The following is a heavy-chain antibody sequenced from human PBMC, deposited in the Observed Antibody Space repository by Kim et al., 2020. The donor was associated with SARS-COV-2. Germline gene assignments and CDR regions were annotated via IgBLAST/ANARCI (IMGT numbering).Heavy chain of an antibody. J-gene: IGHJ5*02. D-gene: IGHD2-21*01. V-gene: IGHV4-39*01. Sequence: SETLSLTCTVSGGSISSNSYYWVWNRQPPGKGREWIGCINDSANTYYNPSRKIRITIYIDTNKNQLSLNLSSVTAADTSVYYCAGRRNRGRVVDALGQ. CDR3: AGRRNRGRVVDA. CDR1: GGSISSNSYY. CDR2: INDSANT.